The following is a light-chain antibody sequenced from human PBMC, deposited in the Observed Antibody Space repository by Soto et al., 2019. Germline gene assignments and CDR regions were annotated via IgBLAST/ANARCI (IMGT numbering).Light chain of an antibody. J-gene: IGKJ1*01. Sequence: DIQMSQSPASLSASIGDRVTITCRASQGISNYLAWYQQKPGKVPKLLIYAASTLQSGVPSRFSGSGSGTDFTLTISSLQPEDVATYYCQKYLSALWTFGQGTKVEIK. CDR2: AAS. CDR3: QKYLSALWT. CDR1: QGISNY. V-gene: IGKV1-27*01.